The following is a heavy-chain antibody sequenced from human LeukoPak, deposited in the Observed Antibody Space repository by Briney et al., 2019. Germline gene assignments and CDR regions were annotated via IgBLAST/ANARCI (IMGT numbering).Heavy chain of an antibody. CDR1: GFTFSTYS. J-gene: IGHJ6*02. CDR3: ARVSSGWAGYMDV. V-gene: IGHV3-48*02. D-gene: IGHD6-19*01. Sequence: PGGSLRASCAASGFTFSTYSMNWVRQAPGKGLEWISYIRGSSDSRYYADSVKGRFTISRDNAKNSLYLQMNSLRDEDTAVYFCARVSSGWAGYMDVWGQGTTVTVSS. CDR2: IRGSSDSR.